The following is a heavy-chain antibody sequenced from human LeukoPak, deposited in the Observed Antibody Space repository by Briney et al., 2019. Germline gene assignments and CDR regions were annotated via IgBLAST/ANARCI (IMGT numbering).Heavy chain of an antibody. V-gene: IGHV4-4*02. Sequence: PSGTLSLPCAVSGGSISISSSNWWSWVRQPPGKGLEWIGEIFHSGSTNYNPSLKSRVTISVDKSKNQFSLKLSSLTAADTAVYYCARDLHGGNSFTSDWYFDLWGRGTLVTVSS. CDR2: IFHSGST. CDR3: ARDLHGGNSFTSDWYFDL. D-gene: IGHD4-23*01. J-gene: IGHJ2*01. CDR1: GGSISISSSNW.